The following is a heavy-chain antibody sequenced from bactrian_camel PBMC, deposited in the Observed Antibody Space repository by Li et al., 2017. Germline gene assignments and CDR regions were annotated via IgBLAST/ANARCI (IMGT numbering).Heavy chain of an antibody. V-gene: IGHV3S42*01. J-gene: IGHJ4*01. CDR2: INGGGSNT. CDR1: GSIFNSYS. CDR3: VGDGYSSASFDF. Sequence: VQLVESGGGLVRPGGSLRLSCAASGSIFNSYSMTWVRQAQGKGLEWVSAINGGGSNTGYTDSVKGRFTISRVNAKNTVYLQMNSLKPEDTAVYYCVGDGYSSASFDFWGQGTQVTVS. D-gene: IGHD4*01.